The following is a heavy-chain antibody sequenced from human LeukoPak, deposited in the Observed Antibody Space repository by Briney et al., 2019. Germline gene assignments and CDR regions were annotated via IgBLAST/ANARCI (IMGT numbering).Heavy chain of an antibody. CDR3: ARTDSYYDTSGYWHYYFDY. J-gene: IGHJ4*02. Sequence: SETLSPTCTVSGGSISSYYWSWTRQPPGKGLEWIGYIYYSGSTNYNPSLKSRVTISVDTSKNQFSLKLSSVTAADTAVYYCARTDSYYDTSGYWHYYFDYWGQGTLVTVSS. V-gene: IGHV4-59*01. CDR1: GGSISSYY. CDR2: IYYSGST. D-gene: IGHD3-22*01.